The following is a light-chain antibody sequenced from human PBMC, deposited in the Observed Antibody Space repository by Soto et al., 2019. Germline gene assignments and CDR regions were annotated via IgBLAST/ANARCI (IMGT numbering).Light chain of an antibody. CDR3: QQRSAWPLT. CDR1: QSVSSY. J-gene: IGKJ4*01. Sequence: EIVLTQSPATLALSPGERATLSCRASQSVSSYLGWYQQKPGQAPRLLIYDASNRATGIPARFSGSGSGTDFTLTISSLDPEDFAVYYCQQRSAWPLTFGGGTKMEIK. CDR2: DAS. V-gene: IGKV3-11*01.